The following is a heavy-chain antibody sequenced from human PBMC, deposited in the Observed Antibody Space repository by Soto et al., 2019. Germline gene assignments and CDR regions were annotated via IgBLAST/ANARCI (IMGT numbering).Heavy chain of an antibody. D-gene: IGHD7-27*01. V-gene: IGHV1-69*02. CDR3: ASANQQLTATDY. Sequence: SVKVSCKASGYTFTSYYMHWVRQAPGQGLEWMGRIIPILGIANYAQKFQGRVTITADKSTSTAYMELSSLRSEDTAVYYCASANQQLTATDYWGQGTLVTVSS. J-gene: IGHJ4*02. CDR1: GYTFTSYY. CDR2: IIPILGIA.